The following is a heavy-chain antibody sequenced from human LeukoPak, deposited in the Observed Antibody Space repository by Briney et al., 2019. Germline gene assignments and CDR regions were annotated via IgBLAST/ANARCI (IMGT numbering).Heavy chain of an antibody. D-gene: IGHD3-10*01. CDR3: AKDRRSPRDRRITMVRGDQSDDY. CDR2: ISGSGGST. CDR1: GFTFSSYA. J-gene: IGHJ4*02. V-gene: IGHV3-23*01. Sequence: PGGSLRLSCAASGFTFSSYAMSWVRQAPGKGLEWVSAISGSGGSTYYADSVKGRSTISRDNSKNTLYLQMNSLRAEDTAVYYCAKDRRSPRDRRITMVRGDQSDDYWGQGTLVTVSS.